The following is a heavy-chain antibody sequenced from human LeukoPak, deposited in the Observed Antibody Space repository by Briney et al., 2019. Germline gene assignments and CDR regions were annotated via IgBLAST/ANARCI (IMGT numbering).Heavy chain of an antibody. CDR2: INHSGST. CDR3: ARAQYQLLYRGYYFDY. D-gene: IGHD2-2*02. J-gene: IGHJ4*02. Sequence: PSETLSLTRAAYGGSFSGYYWSWIRQPPGKGLEWIGEINHSGSTNYNPSLKSRVTISVDTSKNQFSLKLSSVTAADTAVYYCARAQYQLLYRGYYFDYWGQGTLVTVSS. V-gene: IGHV4-34*01. CDR1: GGSFSGYY.